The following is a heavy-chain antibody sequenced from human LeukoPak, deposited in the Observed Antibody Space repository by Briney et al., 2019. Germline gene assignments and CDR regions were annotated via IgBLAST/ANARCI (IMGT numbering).Heavy chain of an antibody. D-gene: IGHD3-22*01. Sequence: GGSLRLSCAASGLTFSSYAMHWVRQAPGKGLEWVAVISYDGSNKYYADSVKGRFTISRDNSKNTLYLQMNSLRAEDTAVYYCASEVYYDSGLVYYYGMDVWGQGTTVTVSS. CDR1: GLTFSSYA. J-gene: IGHJ6*02. CDR2: ISYDGSNK. V-gene: IGHV3-30-3*01. CDR3: ASEVYYDSGLVYYYGMDV.